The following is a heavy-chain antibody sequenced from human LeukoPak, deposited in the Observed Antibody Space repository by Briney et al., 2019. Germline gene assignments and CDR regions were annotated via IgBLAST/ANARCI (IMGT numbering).Heavy chain of an antibody. CDR3: VRPYCGGECQSKNNWFDP. CDR2: IYTSGST. J-gene: IGHJ5*02. D-gene: IGHD2-21*01. CDR1: GGSISSYY. V-gene: IGHV4-4*07. Sequence: KASETLSLTCTVSGGSISSYYWSWIRQPAGKGLEWIGRIYTSGSTNYNPSLKSRVTMSVDTSKNQFSLKLSSVTAADTAVYYCVRPYCGGECQSKNNWFDPWGQGTLVTVSS.